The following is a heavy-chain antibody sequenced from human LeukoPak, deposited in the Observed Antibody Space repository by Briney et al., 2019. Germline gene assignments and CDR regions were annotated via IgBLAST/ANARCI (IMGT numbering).Heavy chain of an antibody. V-gene: IGHV3-7*01. CDR1: GFTFSSDW. Sequence: GESLRLSCAASGFTFSSDWMSWVRQAPGKGLEWVANIKQDGSEKYYVDSVKGRFIISRDDAKNSLYLQMNSLRAEDTAVYYCARDGRYYYGSGSYYDYWGQGTLVTVSS. CDR3: ARDGRYYYGSGSYYDY. D-gene: IGHD3-10*01. CDR2: IKQDGSEK. J-gene: IGHJ4*02.